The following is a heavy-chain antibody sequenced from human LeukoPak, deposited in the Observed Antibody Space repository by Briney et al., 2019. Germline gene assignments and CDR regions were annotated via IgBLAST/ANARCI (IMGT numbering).Heavy chain of an antibody. J-gene: IGHJ6*02. D-gene: IGHD2-2*01. Sequence: ASVKVSCKASGGTFSSYAISWVRQAPGQGLEWMGGIIPIFGTANYAQKFQGRVTITADESTSTAYMELSSLRSEDTAAYYCARAALKGYCSSTSCSRKYYYYGMDVWGQGTTVTVSS. CDR2: IIPIFGTA. V-gene: IGHV1-69*13. CDR1: GGTFSSYA. CDR3: ARAALKGYCSSTSCSRKYYYYGMDV.